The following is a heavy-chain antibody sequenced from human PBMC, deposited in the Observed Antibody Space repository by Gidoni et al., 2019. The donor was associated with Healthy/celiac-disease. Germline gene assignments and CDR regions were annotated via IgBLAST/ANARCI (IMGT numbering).Heavy chain of an antibody. CDR2: ISSSSSYI. CDR3: ASFRYFWSGYFDY. D-gene: IGHD3-3*01. V-gene: IGHV3-21*01. CDR1: ALTFSSYS. J-gene: IGHJ4*02. Sequence: EVQLVEPGGGLVKPGGSLRLPCAAPALTFSSYSMNWFRQAPGKGLGWVSSISSSSSYIYYADSVKGRFTISRDNAKNSLYLQMNSLRAEDTAVYYCASFRYFWSGYFDYWGQGTLVTVSS.